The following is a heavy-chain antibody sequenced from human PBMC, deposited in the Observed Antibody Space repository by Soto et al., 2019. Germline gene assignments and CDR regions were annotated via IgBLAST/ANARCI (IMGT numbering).Heavy chain of an antibody. J-gene: IGHJ4*02. CDR1: GGSISSYY. D-gene: IGHD1-1*01. Sequence: SETLSLTCTVSGGSISSYYWSWVRQPPGKGLEWIGYFYYSGSTKYNPSLKSRVTILEDTSKNQFSLKLNSVTAADTAVYYCAREGRMGTFDYWGQGALVTVSS. CDR2: FYYSGST. V-gene: IGHV4-59*01. CDR3: AREGRMGTFDY.